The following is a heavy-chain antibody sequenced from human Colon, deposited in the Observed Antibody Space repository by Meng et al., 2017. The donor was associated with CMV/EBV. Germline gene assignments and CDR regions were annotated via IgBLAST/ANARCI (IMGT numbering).Heavy chain of an antibody. CDR3: AKDFARGGYSSGYGSDY. D-gene: IGHD5-12*01. J-gene: IGHJ4*02. Sequence: FRFSSYAMSWVRQAPGKWLEWVSSMSGGGGSTYSGDSVKVRFTISRDNSRNTLFLQMNSLRADDTAVYYCAKDFARGGYSSGYGSDYWGQGTLVTVSS. CDR1: FRFSSYA. V-gene: IGHV3-23*01. CDR2: MSGGGGST.